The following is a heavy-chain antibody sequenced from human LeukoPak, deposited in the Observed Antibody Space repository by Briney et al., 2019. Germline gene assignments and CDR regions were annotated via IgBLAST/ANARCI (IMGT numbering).Heavy chain of an antibody. CDR2: ISGSGGST. CDR1: GFTFSSYA. V-gene: IGHV3-23*01. CDR3: ARQSSYYYDSSSNPRRKYFDY. J-gene: IGHJ4*02. Sequence: GGSLRLSCAASGFTFSSYAMSWVRQAPGKGLEWVSAISGSGGSTYYADSVKGRFTISRDNSKNTLYLQMNSLRAEDTAVYYCARQSSYYYDSSSNPRRKYFDYWGQGTLVTVYS. D-gene: IGHD3-22*01.